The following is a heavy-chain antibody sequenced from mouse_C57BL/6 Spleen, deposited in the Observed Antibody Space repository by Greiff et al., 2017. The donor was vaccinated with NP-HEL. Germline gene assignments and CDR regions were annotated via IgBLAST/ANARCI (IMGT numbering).Heavy chain of an antibody. D-gene: IGHD2-2*01. CDR3: ARDGYAFAY. CDR1: GYTLTDYY. V-gene: IGHV1-26*01. CDR2: INPNNGGT. J-gene: IGHJ3*01. Sequence: VQLKQSGPELVKPGASVKISCKASGYTLTDYYMNWVKQSHGKSLEWIGDINPNNGGTSYNQKFKGKATLTVDKSSSTAYMELRSLTSEDSAVYYCARDGYAFAYWGQGTLVTVSA.